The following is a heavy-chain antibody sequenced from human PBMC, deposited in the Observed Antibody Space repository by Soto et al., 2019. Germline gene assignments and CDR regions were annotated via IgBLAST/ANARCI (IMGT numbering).Heavy chain of an antibody. CDR2: IYYSGST. J-gene: IGHJ6*03. D-gene: IGHD2-2*01. CDR1: GGSISSGGYY. CDR3: ARAEAGYCSSTSCSYYYYYYYMDV. V-gene: IGHV4-31*03. Sequence: SETLSLTCTVSGGSISSGGYYWSWIRQHPGKGLEWIGYIYYSGSTYYNPSLKSRVTISVDTSKNQFSLKLSSVTAADTAVYYCARAEAGYCSSTSCSYYYYYYYMDVWGKGTTVTVSS.